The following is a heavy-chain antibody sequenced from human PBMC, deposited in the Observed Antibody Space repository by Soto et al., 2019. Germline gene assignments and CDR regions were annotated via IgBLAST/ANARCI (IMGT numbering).Heavy chain of an antibody. Sequence: PGGSLRLSCAASGFTFSSYSMNLVRQAPGKGLEWVSYISSSSSTIYYADSVKGRFTISRDNAKNSLYLQMNSLRDEDTAVYYCARDPDYYDSSGYYPEYFQHWGQGTLVTVSS. CDR3: ARDPDYYDSSGYYPEYFQH. CDR2: ISSSSSTI. D-gene: IGHD3-22*01. J-gene: IGHJ1*01. V-gene: IGHV3-48*02. CDR1: GFTFSSYS.